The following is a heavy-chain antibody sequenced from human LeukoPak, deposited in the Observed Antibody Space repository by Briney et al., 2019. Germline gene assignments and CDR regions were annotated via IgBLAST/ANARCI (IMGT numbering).Heavy chain of an antibody. V-gene: IGHV1-46*01. J-gene: IGHJ5*02. D-gene: IGHD3-3*01. CDR2: INPSGGST. Sequence: GASVKVSCKASGYTFTSYYMHWVRQAPGQGLEWMGIINPSGGSTSYAQKFQGRVTMTRDMSTSTVYMELSSLRSEDTAVYYCARDLGGSTSTITIFGVVMGSTNWFDPWGQGTLVTVSS. CDR1: GYTFTSYY. CDR3: ARDLGGSTSTITIFGVVMGSTNWFDP.